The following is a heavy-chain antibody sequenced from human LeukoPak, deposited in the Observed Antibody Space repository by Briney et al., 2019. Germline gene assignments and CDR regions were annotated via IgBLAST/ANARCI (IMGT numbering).Heavy chain of an antibody. Sequence: GGSLRLSCAASGFTFSSYAMHWVRQAPGKGLEWVAVISYDGSNKYYADSVKGRFTISRDNSKNTLYLQMNSLRAEDTAVYYCAREVGEWSRYYYYYMDVWGKGTTVTVSS. J-gene: IGHJ6*03. V-gene: IGHV3-30-3*01. CDR3: AREVGEWSRYYYYYMDV. CDR1: GFTFSSYA. CDR2: ISYDGSNK. D-gene: IGHD3-10*01.